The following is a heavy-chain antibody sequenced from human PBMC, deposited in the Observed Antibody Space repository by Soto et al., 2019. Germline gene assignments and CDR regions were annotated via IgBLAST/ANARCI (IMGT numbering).Heavy chain of an antibody. J-gene: IGHJ4*02. Sequence: QVTLKESGPVLVKPTETLTLTCTVSVFSLSNARMGVSWIRQPPGKALEWLAYIFSNDEKSYSTSLKSRLTTSKHTSKSQVVLTMTNMDPVATATYYCARIQRDHYDSTALCFDYWGQGTLVTVSS. CDR3: ARIQRDHYDSTALCFDY. V-gene: IGHV2-26*01. CDR2: IFSNDEK. D-gene: IGHD3-22*01. CDR1: VFSLSNARMG.